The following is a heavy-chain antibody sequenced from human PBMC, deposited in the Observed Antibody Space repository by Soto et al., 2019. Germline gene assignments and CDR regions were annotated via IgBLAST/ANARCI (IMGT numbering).Heavy chain of an antibody. CDR2: IRSKAHGGTT. CDR3: TKGISGSWFAYGMDV. Sequence: PGGSLRLSCSASGFTFGDYAMSWFHQAPGKGLEWVGFIRSKAHGGTTEYAASVKGRFTISSDDSKSIAYLQMNNLITEDTAMYYCTKGISGSWFAYGMDVWGQGTTVTVSS. CDR1: GFTFGDYA. V-gene: IGHV3-49*03. J-gene: IGHJ6*02. D-gene: IGHD6-13*01.